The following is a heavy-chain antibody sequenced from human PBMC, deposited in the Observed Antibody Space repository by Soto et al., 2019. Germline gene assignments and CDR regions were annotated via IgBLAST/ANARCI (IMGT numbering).Heavy chain of an antibody. CDR3: AKSGPTNYFDF. CDR2: IYSSGRS. J-gene: IGHJ4*02. D-gene: IGHD1-26*01. V-gene: IGHV4-4*08. Sequence: SEPLSLTCTVSGGSISSYYWSWIRQPPGRGLEWIGYIYSSGRSDYNPSLKSRVTISRDDSENTLFLQMSSLRAEDTAKYYCAKSGPTNYFDFWGQGTLVTVSS. CDR1: GGSISSYY.